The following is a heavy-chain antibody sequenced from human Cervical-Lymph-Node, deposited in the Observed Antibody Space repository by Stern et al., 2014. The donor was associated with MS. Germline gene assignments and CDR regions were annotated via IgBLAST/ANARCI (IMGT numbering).Heavy chain of an antibody. V-gene: IGHV1-69*01. J-gene: IGHJ4*02. D-gene: IGHD6-13*01. CDR3: ASGTRSSWYFDC. CDR2: IIPIFETA. Sequence: QVQLVESGAEVKKPGSSMKVSCKASGGTFSSDAIGWGRQAPGQGLEWMGGIIPIFETANYAQKFQGRVTITADQSTKTAYLELSSLTSGDTAMYFCASGTRSSWYFDCWGQGTLVTVST. CDR1: GGTFSSDA.